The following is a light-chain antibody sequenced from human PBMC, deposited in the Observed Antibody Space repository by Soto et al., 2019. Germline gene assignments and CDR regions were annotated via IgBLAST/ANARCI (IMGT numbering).Light chain of an antibody. CDR1: HSISSW. J-gene: IGKJ4*01. V-gene: IGKV1-12*01. CDR3: QQPNSFPLT. CDR2: AAS. Sequence: DRVGILCLASHSISSWLAWYQQQPGKAPKLLIYAASTLQSGVPSRFSGSGSGTAVSLTIISLQPEDFSTYYCQQPNSFPLTFGGGTKVDI.